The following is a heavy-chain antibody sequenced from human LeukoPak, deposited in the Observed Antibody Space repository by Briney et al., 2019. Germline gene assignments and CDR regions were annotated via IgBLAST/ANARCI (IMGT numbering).Heavy chain of an antibody. CDR1: GGSISSYY. CDR3: AREAYDSSGYYYYYFDY. J-gene: IGHJ4*02. V-gene: IGHV4-59*01. CDR2: IYYSGST. Sequence: SETLSLTCTVSGGSISSYYWSWIRQPPGKGLEWIGYIYYSGSTNYNPSLKSRVTISVDTSKNQFSLKLSSVTAADTAVYYCAREAYDSSGYYYYYFDYWGQGTLVTVSS. D-gene: IGHD3-22*01.